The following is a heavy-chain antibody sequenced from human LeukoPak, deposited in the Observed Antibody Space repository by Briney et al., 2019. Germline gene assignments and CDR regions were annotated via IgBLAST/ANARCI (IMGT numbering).Heavy chain of an antibody. CDR2: VYRSGSA. Sequence: KSSETLSLTCTVSGGSISSGSYFWSWIRQPAGKGLEWIGSVYRSGSAYYNPSLKSRLLVSVDTSNNQFSLKLNFVTVADTAMYYCARANPPSPGGRWPDWGQGTQVIVSS. CDR3: ARANPPSPGGRWPD. D-gene: IGHD5-24*01. V-gene: IGHV4-39*07. CDR1: GGSISSGSYF. J-gene: IGHJ4*02.